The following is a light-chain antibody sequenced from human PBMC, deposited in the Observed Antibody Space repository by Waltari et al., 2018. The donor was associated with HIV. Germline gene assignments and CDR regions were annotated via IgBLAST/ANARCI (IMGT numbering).Light chain of an antibody. CDR2: DIN. J-gene: IGLJ1*01. CDR1: NSTFGNNF. Sequence: QSALTQQPPSVSAAPGQNVTMSCPGGNSTFGNNFVCWYQHRPGMAPRLLIYDINKRPLGIPQRFAASKSGTSATLGITGLQTADEGEYYCGTWDVRLSAGVFGSGTKVF. CDR3: GTWDVRLSAGVFGSGTKV. V-gene: IGLV1-51*01.